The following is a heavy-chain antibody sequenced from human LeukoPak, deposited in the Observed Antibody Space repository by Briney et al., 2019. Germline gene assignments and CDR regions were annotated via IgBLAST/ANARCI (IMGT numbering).Heavy chain of an antibody. V-gene: IGHV3-23*01. J-gene: IGHJ6*03. CDR2: LSGSGDRT. Sequence: GGSLRLSCAASGFMFSTNAMTWVRQAPGKGLEWVSALSGSGDRTFYVDSVKGRFTVSRDNSKNTLYLQMDSLRVDDTALYYCARGGTNYYYMDVWGNGTTVTVSS. CDR1: GFMFSTNA. CDR3: ARGGTNYYYMDV.